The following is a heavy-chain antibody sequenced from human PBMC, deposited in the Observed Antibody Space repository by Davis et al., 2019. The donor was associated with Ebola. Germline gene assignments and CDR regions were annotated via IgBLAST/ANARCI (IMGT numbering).Heavy chain of an antibody. CDR3: ARGGSYGGYYYGMDV. Sequence: AASVKVSCKASGYTFTGYYMHWVRQAPGQGLEWMGWINPNSGGTNYAQKFQGWVTMTRDTSISTAYMELSRLRSDDTAVYYCARGGSYGGYYYGMDVWGQGTTVTVSS. V-gene: IGHV1-2*04. D-gene: IGHD1-26*01. J-gene: IGHJ6*02. CDR2: INPNSGGT. CDR1: GYTFTGYY.